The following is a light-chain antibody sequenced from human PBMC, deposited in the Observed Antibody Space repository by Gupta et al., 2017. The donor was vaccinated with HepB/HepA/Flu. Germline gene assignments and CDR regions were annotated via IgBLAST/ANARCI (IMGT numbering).Light chain of an antibody. CDR1: QTIMTD. Sequence: EIVMTQSPATLSVSLGERVTLSCRASQTIMTDLAWYQQKPGQPPRLLIYRASTRDTGVPARFSGSGSGKEFTLTISSRQSEDSALYYCQQTNNWPPWTFGQGTKVEIK. V-gene: IGKV3-15*01. J-gene: IGKJ1*01. CDR3: QQTNNWPPWT. CDR2: RAS.